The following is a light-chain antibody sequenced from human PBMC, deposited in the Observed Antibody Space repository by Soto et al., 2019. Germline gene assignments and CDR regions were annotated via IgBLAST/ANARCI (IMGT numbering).Light chain of an antibody. CDR1: QSVSSY. CDR2: DAS. V-gene: IGKV3-11*01. CDR3: QQRSNWPPIT. J-gene: IGKJ5*01. Sequence: EIVLTQSPAPLPLSPGERATLSCRASQSVSSYLARYQQTPGQAPRLLIYDASNRATGIPARFSGSGSGTDFTLSISSLEPEDFAVFFCQQRSNWPPITFGQGTRLEIK.